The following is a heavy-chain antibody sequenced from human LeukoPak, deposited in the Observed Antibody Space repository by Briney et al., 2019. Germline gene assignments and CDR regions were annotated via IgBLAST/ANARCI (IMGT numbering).Heavy chain of an antibody. Sequence: PSETLSLTCTVSGGSISSSSYYWGWIRQPPGKGLEWIGSIYYSGSTYYNPSLKSRVTISVDTSKNQFSLKLSSVTAADTAVYYCARSTWFGELPIDYWGQGTLVTVSS. CDR2: IYYSGST. V-gene: IGHV4-39*01. CDR3: ARSTWFGELPIDY. J-gene: IGHJ4*02. D-gene: IGHD3-10*01. CDR1: GGSISSSSYY.